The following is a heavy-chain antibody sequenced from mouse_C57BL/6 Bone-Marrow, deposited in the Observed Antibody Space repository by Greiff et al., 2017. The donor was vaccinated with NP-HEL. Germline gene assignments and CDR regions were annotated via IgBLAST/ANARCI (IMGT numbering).Heavy chain of an antibody. J-gene: IGHJ2*01. CDR3: VRSGIDY. Sequence: QVQLQQPGAELVKPGASVKLSCKASGYTFTSYWMHWVKQRPGRGLEWIGRIDPYSGGTKYNEKFKGKATLTVDKTSSTAYMQLSSLTSEDSAVYYYVRSGIDYWGQGTTLTVSS. V-gene: IGHV1-72*01. CDR1: GYTFTSYW. D-gene: IGHD3-2*02. CDR2: IDPYSGGT.